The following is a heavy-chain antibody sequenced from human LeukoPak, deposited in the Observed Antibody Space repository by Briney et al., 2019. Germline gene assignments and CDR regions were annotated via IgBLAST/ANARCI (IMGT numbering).Heavy chain of an antibody. CDR2: INHSGST. Sequence: SETLSLTCAVYGGSFSGYYWSWIRQPPGKGLEWIGEINHSGSTNYNPSLKSRVTISVDTSKNQFSLKLSSVAAADTAVYYCARDKQWLAHWGQGTLVTVSS. CDR3: ARDKQWLAH. J-gene: IGHJ4*02. V-gene: IGHV4-34*01. D-gene: IGHD6-19*01. CDR1: GGSFSGYY.